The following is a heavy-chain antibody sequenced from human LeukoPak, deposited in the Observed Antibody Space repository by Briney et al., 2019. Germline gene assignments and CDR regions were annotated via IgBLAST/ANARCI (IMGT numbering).Heavy chain of an antibody. D-gene: IGHD1-26*01. V-gene: IGHV1-69*05. J-gene: IGHJ4*02. Sequence: SVKVSCKASGGTFTSYAISWVRQAPGQGLEWMGRIIPIFGTANYAQKFQGRVTITTDESTSTAYMELSSLRSEDTAVYYCARAGGSYVAHDYWGQGTLVTVSS. CDR1: GGTFTSYA. CDR3: ARAGGSYVAHDY. CDR2: IIPIFGTA.